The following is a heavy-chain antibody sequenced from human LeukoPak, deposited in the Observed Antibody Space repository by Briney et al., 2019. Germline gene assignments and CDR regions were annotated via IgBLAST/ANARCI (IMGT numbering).Heavy chain of an antibody. D-gene: IGHD2-21*02. Sequence: SETLSLTCTVSGGSISSSSYYWGWIRQPPGKGLEWIGSIYYSGSTYYNPSLKSRVNISVDTSKNQFSLKLSSVTAADTAVYYCARQLAYCGGDCYTYYFDYWGQGTLVTVSS. J-gene: IGHJ4*02. CDR3: ARQLAYCGGDCYTYYFDY. CDR2: IYYSGST. CDR1: GGSISSSSYY. V-gene: IGHV4-39*01.